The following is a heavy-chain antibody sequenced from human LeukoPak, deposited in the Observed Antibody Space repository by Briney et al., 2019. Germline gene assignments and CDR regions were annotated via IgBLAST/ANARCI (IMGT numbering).Heavy chain of an antibody. J-gene: IGHJ4*02. CDR3: ARQVGAYYFDY. CDR1: GGSISSSSYY. Sequence: PSETLSLTCTVSGGSISSSSYYWGWIRQPPGKGLEWIGSIYYSGSTYYNPSLKSRVTISVDTSKNQFSLKLSSVTAADTAVYYCARQVGAYYFDYWGQGTLVTVSS. D-gene: IGHD1-26*01. CDR2: IYYSGST. V-gene: IGHV4-39*01.